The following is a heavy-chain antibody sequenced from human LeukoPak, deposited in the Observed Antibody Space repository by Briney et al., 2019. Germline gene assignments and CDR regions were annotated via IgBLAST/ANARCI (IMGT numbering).Heavy chain of an antibody. Sequence: ASVKVSCKASGYTFTSYDINWVRQATGQGLEWMGWMNPNSGNTGYAQKFRGRVTMTRNTSISTAYMELSSLRSEDTAVYYCARVMGDYYYCGMDVWGQGTTVTVSS. CDR2: MNPNSGNT. CDR3: ARVMGDYYYCGMDV. J-gene: IGHJ6*02. V-gene: IGHV1-8*01. CDR1: GYTFTSYD.